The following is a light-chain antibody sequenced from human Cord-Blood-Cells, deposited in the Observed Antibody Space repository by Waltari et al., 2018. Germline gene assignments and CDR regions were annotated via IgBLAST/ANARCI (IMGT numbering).Light chain of an antibody. CDR2: EGS. Sequence: QSALTQPASVSGSPGQAITISCTGTSRDVGSYNLFSWYQQHPGKAPKLMIYEGSKRPSGVSNRVSGSKSGNTASLTISGLQAEDEADYYCCSYAGSSTWVFGGGTKLTVL. CDR1: SRDVGSYNL. V-gene: IGLV2-23*01. CDR3: CSYAGSSTWV. J-gene: IGLJ3*02.